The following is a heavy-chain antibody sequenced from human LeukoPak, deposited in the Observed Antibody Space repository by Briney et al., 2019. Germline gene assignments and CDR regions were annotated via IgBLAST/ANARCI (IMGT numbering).Heavy chain of an antibody. CDR3: ARARAYYYCLDV. J-gene: IGHJ6*02. V-gene: IGHV3-23*01. CDR2: ISDRGGST. Sequence: PGGSLRLSCAASGFSFSSYAMSWVRQAPGKGLEWVSVISDRGGSTYYADSVKGRFTISRDNPKTTPYLQMNSLRAEDTAVYYCARARAYYYCLDVWGQGTTVAVSS. CDR1: GFSFSSYA.